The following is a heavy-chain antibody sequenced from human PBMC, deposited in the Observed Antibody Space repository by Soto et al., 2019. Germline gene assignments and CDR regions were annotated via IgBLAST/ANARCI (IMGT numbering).Heavy chain of an antibody. D-gene: IGHD3-22*01. CDR1: GFTFDDYA. CDR2: INWDSGNI. Sequence: DVQLVESGGGLVQPGRSLRLSCAASGFTFDDYAMHWVRQAPGKGLEWVSGINWDSGNIGYADSVKGRLTISRDNAKNXXYLQMNSLRAEDTALYYCAKDRTKYYDSSGYGFDYWGQGTLVTVSS. V-gene: IGHV3-9*01. J-gene: IGHJ4*02. CDR3: AKDRTKYYDSSGYGFDY.